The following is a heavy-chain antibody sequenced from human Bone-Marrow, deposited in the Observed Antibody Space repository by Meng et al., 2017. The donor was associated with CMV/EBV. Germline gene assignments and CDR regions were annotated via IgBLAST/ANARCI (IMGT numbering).Heavy chain of an antibody. CDR2: INPNSGGT. Sequence: GPLLRPGAGVKKPGASVKVSCKASGYTFTGYYMHWVRQAPGQGLEWMGWINPNSGGTNYAQKFQGRVTMTRDTSISTAYMELSRLRSDDTAVYYCARDPAYCGGDCGYWGQGTLVTVSS. V-gene: IGHV1-2*02. J-gene: IGHJ4*02. CDR3: ARDPAYCGGDCGY. D-gene: IGHD2-21*01. CDR1: GYTFTGYY.